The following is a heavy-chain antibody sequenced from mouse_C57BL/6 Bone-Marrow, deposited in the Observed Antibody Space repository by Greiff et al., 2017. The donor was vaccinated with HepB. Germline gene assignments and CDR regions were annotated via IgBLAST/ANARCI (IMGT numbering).Heavy chain of an antibody. CDR3: ARDYYGSSYVDY. CDR1: GYTFTSYW. CDR2: IDPSDSYT. J-gene: IGHJ2*01. Sequence: VQLVESGAELAKPGASVKLSCKASGYTFTSYWMQWVKQRPGQGLEWIGEIDPSDSYTNYNQKFKGKATLTVDTSSSTAYMQLSSLTSEDSAVYYCARDYYGSSYVDYWGQGTTLTVSS. V-gene: IGHV1-50*01. D-gene: IGHD1-1*01.